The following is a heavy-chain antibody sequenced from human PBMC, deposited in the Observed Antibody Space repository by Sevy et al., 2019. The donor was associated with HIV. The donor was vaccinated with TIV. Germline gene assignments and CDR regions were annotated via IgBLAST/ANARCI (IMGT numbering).Heavy chain of an antibody. V-gene: IGHV3-30*02. Sequence: GGSLRLSCAASGFTFSSYVMHWVRQAPGKGLEWVALRGYEGTIKYYADSVKGRFTISRDNSKDTLFLQMNSLTPEDTAVYYCARGGGYCGGDCYSIDYWGQGALVTVSS. CDR2: RGYEGTIK. J-gene: IGHJ4*02. D-gene: IGHD2-21*02. CDR3: ARGGGYCGGDCYSIDY. CDR1: GFTFSSYV.